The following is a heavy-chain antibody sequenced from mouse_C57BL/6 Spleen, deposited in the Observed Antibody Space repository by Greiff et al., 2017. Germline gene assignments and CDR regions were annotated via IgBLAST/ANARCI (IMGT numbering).Heavy chain of an antibody. CDR2: IHPNSGST. D-gene: IGHD2-4*01. Sequence: VQLQQSGAELVKPGASVKLSCKASGYTFTSYWMHWVKQRPGQGLEWIGMIHPNSGSTNYNEKFKSKATLTVDKSSSTAYMQLSSLTSEDSAVYYCARGGDYDYGFAYWSQGTLVTVSA. CDR1: GYTFTSYW. V-gene: IGHV1-64*01. CDR3: ARGGDYDYGFAY. J-gene: IGHJ3*01.